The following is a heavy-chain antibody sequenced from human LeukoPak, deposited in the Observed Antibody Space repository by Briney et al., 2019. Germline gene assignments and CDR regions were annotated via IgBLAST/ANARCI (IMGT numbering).Heavy chain of an antibody. CDR3: ARPNRTIAAVSGAVDI. CDR2: IYYSGST. D-gene: IGHD6-13*01. CDR1: GGSISSSSYY. V-gene: IGHV4-39*01. Sequence: PSETLSLTCTVSGGSISSSSYYWGWIRQPPGKGLEWIGTIYYSGSTYYNPSLKSRVTISVDTSKNQFSLKLSSVTAADTAVYYCARPNRTIAAVSGAVDIWGQGTMVTVSS. J-gene: IGHJ3*02.